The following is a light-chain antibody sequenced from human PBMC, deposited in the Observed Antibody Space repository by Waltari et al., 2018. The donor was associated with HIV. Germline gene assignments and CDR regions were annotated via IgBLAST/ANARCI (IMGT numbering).Light chain of an antibody. Sequence: QSVLTQPPSASGTPGQRVPISCSGRSSNIGTHSAYWYQQLPGTAPKAVIYRNKQRPSGVPDRFSGSKSGTSASLAINGLRSEDEANYYCAVWDDTLRGVFGGGTKLTVL. CDR1: SSNIGTHS. CDR2: RNK. V-gene: IGLV1-47*01. J-gene: IGLJ2*01. CDR3: AVWDDTLRGV.